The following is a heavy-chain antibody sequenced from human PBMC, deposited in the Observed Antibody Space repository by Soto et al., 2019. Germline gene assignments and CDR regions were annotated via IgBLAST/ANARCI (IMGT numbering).Heavy chain of an antibody. Sequence: QVQLVQSGAEVKKPGSSVKVSCKASGGTFSSYAISWVRQAPGQGLEWMGGIIPIFRTPDYAQKFPGRVTIPSDTPTSTADMQLTSLRSEDTAVYFCARVKARPRLGGNYYYIVDVWGQETTVTASS. J-gene: IGHJ6*02. CDR3: ARVKARPRLGGNYYYIVDV. V-gene: IGHV1-69*14. CDR1: GGTFSSYA. CDR2: IIPIFRTP. D-gene: IGHD5-12*01.